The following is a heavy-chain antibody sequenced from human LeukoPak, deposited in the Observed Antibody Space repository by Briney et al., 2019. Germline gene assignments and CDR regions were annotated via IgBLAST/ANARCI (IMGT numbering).Heavy chain of an antibody. CDR2: IYYSGTT. CDR1: GASISSSY. J-gene: IGHJ5*02. Sequence: SETLSLTCTVSGASISSSYWSWIRQPPGKGLEWIGYIYYSGTTKYNPSLKSRVTISVDTSKNQFSLKVNSVAAADTAVYYCARGQPQRYISGWYVNWFDPWGQGTPVTVSS. CDR3: ARGQPQRYISGWYVNWFDP. V-gene: IGHV4-59*01. D-gene: IGHD6-19*01.